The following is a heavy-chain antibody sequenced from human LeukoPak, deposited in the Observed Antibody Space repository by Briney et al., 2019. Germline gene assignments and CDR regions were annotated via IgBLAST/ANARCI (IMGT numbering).Heavy chain of an antibody. CDR1: GFTIGDCD. Sequence: GGSLRLSCTASGFTIGDCDMSWVRQAPGKGLEWVGVIRSKAYGGTTGYAASVKGRFTISRDDSESIAYLQMTSLKTEDTAVYFCTLAPGDGDYWGQGTLVTVSS. CDR3: TLAPGDGDY. CDR2: IRSKAYGGTT. J-gene: IGHJ4*02. V-gene: IGHV3-49*04. D-gene: IGHD3-16*01.